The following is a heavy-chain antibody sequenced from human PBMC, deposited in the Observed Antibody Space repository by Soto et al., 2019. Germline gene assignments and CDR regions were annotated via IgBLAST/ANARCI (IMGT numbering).Heavy chain of an antibody. Sequence: GGSLRLSCAASGFTFSSYAMSWVRQAPGKGLEWVSAISGSGGSTYYADSVKGRFTISRDNSKNTLYLQMNSLRAEDTAVYYCAKDYTYYDILTGLLLGYFDYWGQGTLVTVSS. V-gene: IGHV3-23*01. D-gene: IGHD3-9*01. CDR1: GFTFSSYA. J-gene: IGHJ4*02. CDR2: ISGSGGST. CDR3: AKDYTYYDILTGLLLGYFDY.